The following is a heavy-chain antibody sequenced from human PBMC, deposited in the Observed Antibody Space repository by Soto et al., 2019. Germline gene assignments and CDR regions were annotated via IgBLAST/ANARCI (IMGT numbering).Heavy chain of an antibody. CDR1: GGTFNSYG. Sequence: QAHLAQSGAEVKKPGSSVTVSCKASGGTFNSYGISWVRQAPGQGLDWMGVIIPLYGTVNYAQKFQGRVTMTTDRYTSTAYMEVSSLRSDDRAVYYCARDKPQQMVGYNYYYGMDVWGQGTTVTVSS. CDR3: ARDKPQQMVGYNYYYGMDV. V-gene: IGHV1-69*05. CDR2: IIPLYGTV. J-gene: IGHJ6*02. D-gene: IGHD6-13*01.